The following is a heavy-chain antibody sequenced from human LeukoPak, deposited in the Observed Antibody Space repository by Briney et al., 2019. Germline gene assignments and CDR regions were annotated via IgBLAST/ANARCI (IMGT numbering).Heavy chain of an antibody. CDR1: GFSFSSYG. CDR2: IPYDGSNT. J-gene: IGHJ4*02. CDR3: AKNTKPTLVTPDF. D-gene: IGHD4-23*01. V-gene: IGHV3-30*18. Sequence: GGSLRLSCAASGFSFSSYGMHWVRQAPGKGLEWVAVIPYDGSNTYYADSVKGRFTISRDNSKNTLYLQMNSLRVEDSAVYYCAKNTKPTLVTPDFWGQGTLVTVSS.